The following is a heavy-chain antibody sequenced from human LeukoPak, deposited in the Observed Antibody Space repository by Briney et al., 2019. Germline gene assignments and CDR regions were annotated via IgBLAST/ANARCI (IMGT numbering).Heavy chain of an antibody. CDR3: ARNFES. J-gene: IGHJ5*01. V-gene: IGHV3-21*01. CDR2: ISTTSSHL. CDR1: GFTFSTSD. Sequence: PGGSLRLSCAASGFTFSTSDMVWARQAPGKGLEWVSTISTTSSHLYYADSVKGRFTTSRDNAKDSLYLHMSSLRVEDTAVYYCARNFESWGQGTLVTVSS.